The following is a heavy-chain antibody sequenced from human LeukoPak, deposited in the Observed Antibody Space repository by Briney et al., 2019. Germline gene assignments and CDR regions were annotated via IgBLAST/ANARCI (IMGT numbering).Heavy chain of an antibody. D-gene: IGHD3-22*01. J-gene: IGHJ4*02. CDR2: ISYDGSNK. CDR3: ARGNYYDSSGYYYYFDY. Sequence: GGSLRLSCAASGCTFSSYAMHWGRQAPGKGLEWVAVISYDGSNKYYADSVKGRFTISRDNSKNTLYLQMNSLRAEDTAVYYCARGNYYDSSGYYYYFDYWGQGTLVTVSS. V-gene: IGHV3-30*01. CDR1: GCTFSSYA.